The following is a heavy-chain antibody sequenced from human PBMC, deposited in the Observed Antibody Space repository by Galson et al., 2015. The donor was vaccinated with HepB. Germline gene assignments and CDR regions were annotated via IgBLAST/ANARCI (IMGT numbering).Heavy chain of an antibody. V-gene: IGHV3-30-3*01. CDR3: VRDSSGIYSYPDF. D-gene: IGHD1-26*01. CDR2: ISYDGGHK. J-gene: IGHJ4*02. CDR1: GFTFSDYS. Sequence: SLRLSCAVSGFTFSDYSVHWVRQAPVKGLEWVAIISYDGGHKYYAGSVKGRFTISRDNSKNTLYLQMNSLRAEDTAVYYCVRDSSGIYSYPDFWGQGTLVTVSS.